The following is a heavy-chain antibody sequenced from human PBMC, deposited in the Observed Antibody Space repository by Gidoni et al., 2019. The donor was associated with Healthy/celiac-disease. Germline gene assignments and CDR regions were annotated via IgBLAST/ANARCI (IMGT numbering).Heavy chain of an antibody. CDR1: GFTFSSYS. Sequence: EAQLVESGGGLVKPGGSLRLYCVASGFTFSSYSMNWVRQAPGKWLEWVSSISSSSSYIYYADSVKGRITISRDNAKNSLYLQMNSLRAEDTAVYYCARENWKNIDYWGQGTLVTVSS. J-gene: IGHJ4*02. CDR3: ARENWKNIDY. V-gene: IGHV3-21*01. D-gene: IGHD1-1*01. CDR2: ISSSSSYI.